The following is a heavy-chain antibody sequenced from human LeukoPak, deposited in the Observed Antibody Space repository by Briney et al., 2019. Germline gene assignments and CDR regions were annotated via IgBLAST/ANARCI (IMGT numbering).Heavy chain of an antibody. CDR2: IYYSGST. V-gene: IGHV4-39*01. Sequence: SETLSLTCTVSGGSISSSSYYWGWIRQPPGKGLEWIGSIYYSGSTYYNPSLKSRVTISVDTSKNQSSLKLSSVTAADTAVYYCARSLRPRSNWFDPWGQGTLVTVSS. J-gene: IGHJ5*02. CDR3: ARSLRPRSNWFDP. CDR1: GGSISSSSYY.